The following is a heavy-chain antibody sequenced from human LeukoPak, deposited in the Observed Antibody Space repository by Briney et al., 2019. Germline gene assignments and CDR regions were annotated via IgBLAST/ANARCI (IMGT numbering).Heavy chain of an antibody. J-gene: IGHJ6*03. CDR2: ISSGGYTI. CDR3: ARAARGDPTYYMDV. D-gene: IGHD2-21*02. V-gene: IGHV3-11*01. CDR1: GFDFSDHY. Sequence: NSGGSLRLSCAASGFDFSDHYMTWIRQAPGKGLECVSYISSGGYTIEYADSVKGRFTISRDNAKNSLYLQMNSLTAEDTAVYYCARAARGDPTYYMDVWGKGTTVTVSS.